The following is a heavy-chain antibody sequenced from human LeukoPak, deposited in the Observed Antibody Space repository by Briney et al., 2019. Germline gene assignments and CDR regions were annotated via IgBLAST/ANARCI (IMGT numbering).Heavy chain of an antibody. V-gene: IGHV3-21*01. CDR1: GFTFSSYS. CDR3: ARGIRTTVVTPFDY. J-gene: IGHJ4*02. CDR2: ISSSSSYI. D-gene: IGHD4-23*01. Sequence: PGGSLRLSCAASGFTFSSYSMNWVRQAPGKGLEWVSSISSSSSYIYYADSVKGRFTISRDNAKNSLYLQMNSLRAEDTAVYYCARGIRTTVVTPFDYWGQGTLVTVSS.